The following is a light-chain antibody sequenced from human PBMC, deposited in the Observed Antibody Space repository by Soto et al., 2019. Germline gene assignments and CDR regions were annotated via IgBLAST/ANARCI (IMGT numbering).Light chain of an antibody. V-gene: IGLV1-44*01. Sequence: QSVLTQPPSASGTPGQRVTISCTGGSSNIGRNTVNWYQQVPGTAPKLLMSKDNQRPSGVPDRFSGSKSGTSASLAISGLQSEDEADYYCAAWDASLSGVVFGGGTKVTGL. CDR1: SSNIGRNT. CDR2: KDN. J-gene: IGLJ2*01. CDR3: AAWDASLSGVV.